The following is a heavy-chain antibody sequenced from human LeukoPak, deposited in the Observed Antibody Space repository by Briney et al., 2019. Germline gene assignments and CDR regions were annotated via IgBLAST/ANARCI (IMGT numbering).Heavy chain of an antibody. J-gene: IGHJ4*02. Sequence: SETLSLTCTVSGGSISSSSYYWGWIRQPPGKGLEWIGRIYYSGSTYYNPSLKSRVTISVDTSKNQFSLKLSSVTAADTAVYYCARHIRYPQYSSGWVFDYWGQGTLVTVSS. V-gene: IGHV4-39*01. CDR1: GGSISSSSYY. D-gene: IGHD6-19*01. CDR2: IYYSGST. CDR3: ARHIRYPQYSSGWVFDY.